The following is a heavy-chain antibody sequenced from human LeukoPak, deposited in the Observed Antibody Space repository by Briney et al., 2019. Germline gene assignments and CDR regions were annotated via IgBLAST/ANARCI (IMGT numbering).Heavy chain of an antibody. CDR2: ISASGGST. CDR1: GFTFSSYG. J-gene: IGHJ4*02. D-gene: IGHD2-2*01. CDR3: AKEGDYCSSTICYADY. Sequence: GGSLRLSCAASGFTFSSYGMSWVRQAPGKGLEWVSSISASGGSTYYADSVKGHFTISRDNSKNTLYLQMNSLRAEDTAVYYCAKEGDYCSSTICYADYWGQGTLVTVSS. V-gene: IGHV3-23*01.